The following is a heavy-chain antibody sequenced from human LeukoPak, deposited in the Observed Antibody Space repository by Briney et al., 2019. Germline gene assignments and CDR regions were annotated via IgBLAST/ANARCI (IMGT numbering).Heavy chain of an antibody. J-gene: IGHJ4*02. V-gene: IGHV3-7*01. D-gene: IGHD2-8*01. CDR3: ARGSDYSNGNIYEDDYEY. CDR1: GFIFDKYW. CDR2: INQDGRVK. Sequence: PGGSLRLSCAASGFIFDKYWMDWVRQAPGKGLEWEAQINQDGRVKHYVDSVKGRFTISRDNAKNLVSLQMSSLRAEDTAVYYCARGSDYSNGNIYEDDYEYWGQGTLVTVSS.